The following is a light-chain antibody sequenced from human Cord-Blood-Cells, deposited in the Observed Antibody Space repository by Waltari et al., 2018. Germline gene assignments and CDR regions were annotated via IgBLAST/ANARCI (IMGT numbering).Light chain of an antibody. CDR2: SNN. CDR1: SSNIGRNT. CDR3: AAWDDSLNWV. Sequence: QSVLTQPPSASGTPGQRVPISCSGSSSNIGRNTVNWYQQLPGTAPKLLIYSNNQRPSGVPDRFSGSKSGTSASLAISGLQSEDEADYYCAAWDDSLNWVFGGGTKLTVL. J-gene: IGLJ3*02. V-gene: IGLV1-44*01.